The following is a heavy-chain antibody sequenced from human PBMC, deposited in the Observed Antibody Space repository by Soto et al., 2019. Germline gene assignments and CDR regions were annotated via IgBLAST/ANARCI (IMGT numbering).Heavy chain of an antibody. CDR1: GGTFSTYS. D-gene: IGHD1-26*01. CDR2: IIPIFGTA. V-gene: IGHV1-69*06. Sequence: ASVKVSCKTSGGTFSTYSIVWVRQAPGEGLEWMGGIIPIFGTANYAQKFQDRVTITADKSTNTAFMELSSLKSEDTAMYYSASSSGNNYGVGTNYYFDYWGQGTLVTVSS. CDR3: ASSSGNNYGVGTNYYFDY. J-gene: IGHJ4*02.